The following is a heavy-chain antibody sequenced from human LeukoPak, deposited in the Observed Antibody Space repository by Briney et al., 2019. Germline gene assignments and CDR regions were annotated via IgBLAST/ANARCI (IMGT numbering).Heavy chain of an antibody. D-gene: IGHD6-13*01. Sequence: GGSLRLSCVASGFSISSQSLNWVRQAPGKGLEWVSSISSTSRYIFYRDSVKGRFTISRDNAKNSVYLQMNSLTSEDTAMYFCARVSGPTIATAGILGSLDIWGHGTLASVSS. CDR1: GFSISSQS. V-gene: IGHV3-21*01. J-gene: IGHJ3*02. CDR3: ARVSGPTIATAGILGSLDI. CDR2: ISSTSRYI.